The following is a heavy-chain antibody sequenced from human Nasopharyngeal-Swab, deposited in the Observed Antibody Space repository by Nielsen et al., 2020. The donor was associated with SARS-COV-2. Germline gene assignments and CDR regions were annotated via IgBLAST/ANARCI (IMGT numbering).Heavy chain of an antibody. J-gene: IGHJ5*02. CDR3: GRDLGGRFST. CDR1: GFTFSNYG. CDR2: IWFDGSKK. V-gene: IGHV3-33*01. Sequence: GGSLRLSCAASGFTFSNYGMHWVRQAPGKWLDWVTVIWFDGSKKYYADSVKGRFTISRDNAKNTLFLQMNSLRAEDTAVYYCGRDLGGRFSTWGQGTLVTVSS. D-gene: IGHD3-16*01.